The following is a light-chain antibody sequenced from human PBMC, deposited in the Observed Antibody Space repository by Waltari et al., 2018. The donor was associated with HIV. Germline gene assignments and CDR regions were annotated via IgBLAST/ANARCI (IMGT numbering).Light chain of an antibody. CDR3: SSYTTISTWV. CDR2: DVS. J-gene: IGLJ3*02. V-gene: IGLV2-14*01. CDR1: SSDVGGYNF. Sequence: QSALTQPASVSGSPGQSITISCTGTSSDVGGYNFVSWFQQHPGKAPKLMIYDVSKRPSGVSDRFSGSKSGNTASLTISGLQAEDEADYYCSSYTTISTWVFGGGTTLTVL.